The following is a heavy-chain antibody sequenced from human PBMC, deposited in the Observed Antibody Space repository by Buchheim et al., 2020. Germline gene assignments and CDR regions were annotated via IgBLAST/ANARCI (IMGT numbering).Heavy chain of an antibody. CDR2: IDPDNGGP. V-gene: IGHV1-2*02. D-gene: IGHD2/OR15-2a*01. J-gene: IGHJ4*02. CDR1: GYAFSAYH. Sequence: QVQLVQSGAEVKKPGASVKVSCRASGYAFSAYHMHWVRQAPGQGLEWMGYIDPDNGGPHYARNFRGRVTMARDTSISTAYMELSSLTSDDTAVYYCTVEPTELSALASGNDYWGQGTL. CDR3: TVEPTELSALASGNDY.